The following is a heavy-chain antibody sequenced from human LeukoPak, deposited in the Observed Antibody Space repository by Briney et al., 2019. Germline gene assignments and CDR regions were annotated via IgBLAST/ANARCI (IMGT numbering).Heavy chain of an antibody. CDR3: AREASHCGGDCYDY. V-gene: IGHV3-48*03. CDR1: GFTFSTYE. Sequence: PGGSLRLSCAASGFTFSTYEMNWVRQAPGKGLEWVSYIISGSGNTKYYADSVKGRFTISRDNAKSSLYLQMNSLRAEDTAICYCAREASHCGGDCYDYWGQGTLVTVSS. D-gene: IGHD2-21*01. J-gene: IGHJ4*02. CDR2: IISGSGNTK.